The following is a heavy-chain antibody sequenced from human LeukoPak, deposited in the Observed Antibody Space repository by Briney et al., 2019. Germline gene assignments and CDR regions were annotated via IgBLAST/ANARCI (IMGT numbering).Heavy chain of an antibody. CDR3: AGNTVTTKYYYYYMDV. Sequence: SETLSLTCAVYGGSFSGYYWSWIRQPPGKGLEWIGEINHSGSTNYNPSLKSRVTISVDTSKNQFSLKLSSVTAADTAVYYCAGNTVTTKYYYYYMDVWGKGTTVTVPS. CDR2: INHSGST. V-gene: IGHV4-34*01. CDR1: GGSFSGYY. J-gene: IGHJ6*03. D-gene: IGHD4-17*01.